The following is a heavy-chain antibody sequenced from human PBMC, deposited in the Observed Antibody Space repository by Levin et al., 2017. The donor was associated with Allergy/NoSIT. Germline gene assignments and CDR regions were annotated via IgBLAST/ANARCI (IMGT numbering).Heavy chain of an antibody. CDR1: GGSISSSSYC. V-gene: IGHV4-39*01. J-gene: IGHJ4*02. CDR2: ICYGGST. CDR3: ARRAYGSGSYTFDY. Sequence: SETLSLTCTVSGGSISSSSYCWGWIRQPPGKGLAWIGSICYGGSTYYNPSLKSRVTISVDTSKNQFSLKLSSVTAADTAVYFCARRAYGSGSYTFDYWGQGTLVTVSS. D-gene: IGHD3-10*01.